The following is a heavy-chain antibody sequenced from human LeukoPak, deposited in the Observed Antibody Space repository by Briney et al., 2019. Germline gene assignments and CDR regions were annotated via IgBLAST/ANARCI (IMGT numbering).Heavy chain of an antibody. CDR2: INSDGSST. CDR1: GFTFSNYW. D-gene: IGHD1-14*01. Sequence: GGSLRLSCAASGFTFSNYWMHWVRQAPGKGLVWVSRINSDGSSTTYADSMKGRFTISRDNAKNTLYLQMNSLRAEDTAVYFCARRYRSSSDYWGQGTLVAVSS. J-gene: IGHJ4*02. V-gene: IGHV3-74*01. CDR3: ARRYRSSSDY.